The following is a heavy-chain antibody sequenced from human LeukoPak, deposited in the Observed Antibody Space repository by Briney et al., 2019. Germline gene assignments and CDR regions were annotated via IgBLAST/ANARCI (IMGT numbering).Heavy chain of an antibody. V-gene: IGHV3-30*04. CDR3: ARAVPAPGTPENAFDI. CDR2: ISRDGTLQ. Sequence: GGSLRLSCEASGFTFNNYAMRWVRQAPGEGLEWVAVISRDGTLQYYADSVKGRLTISRDNSQSTLYLHMNSLSTEDTALYYCARAVPAPGTPENAFDIWGQGTMVTVSS. J-gene: IGHJ3*02. D-gene: IGHD6-13*01. CDR1: GFTFNNYA.